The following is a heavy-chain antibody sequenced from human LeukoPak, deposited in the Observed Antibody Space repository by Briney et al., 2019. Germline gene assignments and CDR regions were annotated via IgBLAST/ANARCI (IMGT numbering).Heavy chain of an antibody. D-gene: IGHD6-13*01. CDR1: GFTFSNYA. V-gene: IGHV3-21*06. CDR3: ARVSTAVSLAIDY. CDR2: ISSSSRYM. Sequence: GGSLRLSCAASGFTFSNYAMSWVRQAPGKGLEWVSVISSSSRYMYYADSVKGRFTISRDNAKNSLYLQMNSLRAEDTAVYYCARVSTAVSLAIDYWGQGTLVTVST. J-gene: IGHJ4*02.